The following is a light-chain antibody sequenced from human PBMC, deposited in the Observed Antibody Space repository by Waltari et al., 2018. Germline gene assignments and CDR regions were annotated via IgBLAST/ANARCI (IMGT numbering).Light chain of an antibody. CDR2: RDT. Sequence: SSELTQPPSVSVSPGQTATVTCSGDELGDRYASWYQQRPGQSPLLVIYRDTMRPSGIPGPFPGLNPGTTATLTISGTQAMDEADYYCQTWDSNTLIFGGGTKLTVL. CDR1: ELGDRY. V-gene: IGLV3-1*01. J-gene: IGLJ2*01. CDR3: QTWDSNTLI.